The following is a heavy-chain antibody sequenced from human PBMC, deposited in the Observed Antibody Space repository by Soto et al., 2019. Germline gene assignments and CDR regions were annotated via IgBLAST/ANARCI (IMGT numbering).Heavy chain of an antibody. J-gene: IGHJ4*02. CDR3: ATQAYCSGGSCYPAY. Sequence: QVQLVQSGAEVKKPGSSVKVSCKASGGTFSSYTISWVRQAPGQGLEWMGRIIPILGIANYAQKFQGRVTITADKSTSKASMELSSLRSEVTAVYYCATQAYCSGGSCYPAYWGQGTLVTVSS. D-gene: IGHD2-15*01. CDR2: IIPILGIA. CDR1: GGTFSSYT. V-gene: IGHV1-69*02.